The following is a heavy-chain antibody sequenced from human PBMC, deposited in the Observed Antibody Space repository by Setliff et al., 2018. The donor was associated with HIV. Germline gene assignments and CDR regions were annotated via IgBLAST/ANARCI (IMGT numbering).Heavy chain of an antibody. CDR3: ATHLRGYSGGWYDEALAFNY. V-gene: IGHV4-39*01. CDR1: GASISGSSFY. J-gene: IGHJ4*02. CDR2: IYYSGNT. D-gene: IGHD6-19*01. Sequence: SETLSLTCTVSGASISGSSFYWGWIRQPPGRGLEWIGTIYYSGNTYYNPSLKSRVSISIDASKNQFSLKLNSVTAADTALYYCATHLRGYSGGWYDEALAFNYWGQGTLVTVS.